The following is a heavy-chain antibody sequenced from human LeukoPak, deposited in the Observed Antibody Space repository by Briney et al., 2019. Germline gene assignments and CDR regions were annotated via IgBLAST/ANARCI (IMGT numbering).Heavy chain of an antibody. CDR1: GGSFSGYY. V-gene: IGHV4-34*01. Sequence: SETLSLTCAVYGGSFSGYYWTWIRQPPGKGLEWIGEIKHSGSTNYKSSLKSRVTISIDTSKNQFSLKLSSVTAADTAVYYCALIVVVAATLWFDPWGQGTLVTVSS. J-gene: IGHJ5*02. CDR3: ALIVVVAATLWFDP. CDR2: IKHSGST. D-gene: IGHD2-15*01.